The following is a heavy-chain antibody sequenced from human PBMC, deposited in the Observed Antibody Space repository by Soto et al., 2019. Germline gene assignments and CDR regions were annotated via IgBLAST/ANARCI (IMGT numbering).Heavy chain of an antibody. CDR1: GGSISSSSYY. CDR3: ARHGQLYSNGWYLNWFDP. J-gene: IGHJ5*01. Sequence: SETLSLTCTVSGGSISSSSYYWGWVRQPPGKGLEWIGSIYYSGSTYYNPSLKSRVTISVDTSKNQFSLKLSSVTAADTAVYYCARHGQLYSNGWYLNWFDPRGQGTLVTVSA. CDR2: IYYSGST. D-gene: IGHD6-19*01. V-gene: IGHV4-39*01.